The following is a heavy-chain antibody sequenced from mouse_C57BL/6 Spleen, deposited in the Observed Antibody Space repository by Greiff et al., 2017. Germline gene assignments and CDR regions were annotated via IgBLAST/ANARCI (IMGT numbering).Heavy chain of an antibody. CDR2: IDPSDSYT. CDR3: ASRAYYSNYVWYFDV. D-gene: IGHD2-5*01. Sequence: QVQLQHPGAELVMPGASVKLSCKASGYTFTSYWMHWVKQRPGQGLEWIGEIDPSDSYTNYNQKFKGKSTLTVDKSSSTAYMQLISLTSEDSAVYYCASRAYYSNYVWYFDVWGTGTTVTVSS. J-gene: IGHJ1*03. V-gene: IGHV1-69*01. CDR1: GYTFTSYW.